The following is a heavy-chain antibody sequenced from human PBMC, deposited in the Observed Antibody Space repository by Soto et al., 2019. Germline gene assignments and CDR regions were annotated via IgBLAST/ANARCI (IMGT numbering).Heavy chain of an antibody. CDR1: GFTVSNNY. Sequence: EVQLVESGGGLIQPGGSLRLSCAVSGFTVSNNYMSWVRQAPGKGLEGVSVIYSGGYTAYGDSVKGRFTISRDNSKNNFNFQMKTLGAAARAVFSWAHRPGGGGYWGQGTLVTVSS. D-gene: IGHD3-10*01. J-gene: IGHJ4*02. CDR3: AHRPGGGGY. CDR2: IYSGGYT. V-gene: IGHV3-53*01.